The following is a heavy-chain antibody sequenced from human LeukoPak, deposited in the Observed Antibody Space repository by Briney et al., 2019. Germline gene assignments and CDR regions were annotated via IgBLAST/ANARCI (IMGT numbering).Heavy chain of an antibody. D-gene: IGHD2-2*02. V-gene: IGHV4-4*02. Sequence: SGTLSLTCAVSGGSIISTNWWSWVRQPPGKGLEWIGEINHSGSTNYNPSLKSRVTISVDTSKNQFSLKLSSVTAADTAVYYCAGSIVVVPAAISWGQGTLVTVSS. CDR3: AGSIVVVPAAIS. J-gene: IGHJ4*02. CDR1: GGSIISTNW. CDR2: INHSGST.